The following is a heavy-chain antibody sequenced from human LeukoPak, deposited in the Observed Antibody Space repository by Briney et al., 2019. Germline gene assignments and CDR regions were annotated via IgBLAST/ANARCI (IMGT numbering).Heavy chain of an antibody. D-gene: IGHD2-8*02. CDR3: ALVVNSYWYFDL. J-gene: IGHJ2*01. CDR1: RGTFSSYA. V-gene: IGHV1-69*04. CDR2: IIPILGIA. Sequence: ASVKVSCKASRGTFSSYAISWVRQAPGQGLEWMGRIIPILGIANYAQKFQGRVTITADKSTSTAYMELSSLRSEDTAVYYCALVVNSYWYFDLWGRGTLVTVSS.